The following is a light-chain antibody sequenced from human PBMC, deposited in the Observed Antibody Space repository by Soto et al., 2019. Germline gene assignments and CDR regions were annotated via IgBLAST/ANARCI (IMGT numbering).Light chain of an antibody. CDR3: SSYTTSSTVV. CDR2: DVT. Sequence: QSALTQPASVSGSPGQSITISCTGTSSDVCAYNYVSWYQQNPGKAPKVIIYDVTNRPSGVSNRFSGSKSGNTASLAISGLQAEDEADYYCSSYTTSSTVVFGGGTKLTVL. J-gene: IGLJ2*01. CDR1: SSDVCAYNY. V-gene: IGLV2-14*01.